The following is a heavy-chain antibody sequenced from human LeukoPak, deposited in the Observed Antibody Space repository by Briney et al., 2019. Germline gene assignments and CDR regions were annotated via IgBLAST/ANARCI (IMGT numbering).Heavy chain of an antibody. CDR3: ARDLSGWDY. CDR1: GLTFSNVW. Sequence: GGSLRLSCAASGLTFSNVWMNWVRQAPGKGLQWVGRILTKNDGGTTGYAAPVKGRFTISRDDSKSTLYLQMNSLRAEDTAVYYCARDLSGWDYWGQGTLVTVSS. V-gene: IGHV3-15*01. J-gene: IGHJ4*02. D-gene: IGHD6-19*01. CDR2: ILTKNDGGTT.